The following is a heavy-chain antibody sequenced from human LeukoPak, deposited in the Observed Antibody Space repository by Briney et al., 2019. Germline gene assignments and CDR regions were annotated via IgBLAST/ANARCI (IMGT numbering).Heavy chain of an antibody. V-gene: IGHV1-18*01. J-gene: IGHJ4*02. CDR3: ARDGDHYYDSSGYYIDY. CDR1: GYIFSNFFSSYG. D-gene: IGHD3-22*01. Sequence: ASVKVSCKASGYIFSNFFSSYGITWVRQAPGQGLEWMGWISPYNGKTKFAQKFQGIVTMTTETSTSTAYMELRRLRSDDTAVYYCARDGDHYYDSSGYYIDYWGQGTLVTVSS. CDR2: ISPYNGKT.